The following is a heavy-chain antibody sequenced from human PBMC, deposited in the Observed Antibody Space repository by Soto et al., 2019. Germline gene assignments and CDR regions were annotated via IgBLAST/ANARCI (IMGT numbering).Heavy chain of an antibody. CDR1: GGSISSGNYY. V-gene: IGHV4-30-4*02. D-gene: IGHD3-3*01. CDR2: IYSTGSS. CDR3: ATRITVFGLLIPPFDP. J-gene: IGHJ5*02. Sequence: SETLSLTCTVSGGSISSGNYYWSWIRRSPGKGLEWIGYIYSTGSSYYNPSLKSRVTMSVDTSKNQFSLRLSSVTAADTAIYYCATRITVFGLLIPPFDPWGQGTQVTVSS.